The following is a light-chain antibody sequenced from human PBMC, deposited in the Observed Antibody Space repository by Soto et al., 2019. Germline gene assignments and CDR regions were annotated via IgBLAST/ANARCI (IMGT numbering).Light chain of an antibody. V-gene: IGKV1-39*01. CDR3: QQSYSNLWT. J-gene: IGKJ1*01. CDR2: AAS. Sequence: DIQMTQSPSSLSASVGDRVTISCRASQSIETYLNWYQQKPGKAPKYLIYAASSLQSGVPSRFSGSGSGTDLTLTISSLQPEDFATYYCQQSYSNLWTFGQGTKV. CDR1: QSIETY.